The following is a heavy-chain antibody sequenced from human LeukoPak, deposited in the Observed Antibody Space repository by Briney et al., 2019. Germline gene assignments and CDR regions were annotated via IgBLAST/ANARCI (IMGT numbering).Heavy chain of an antibody. J-gene: IGHJ5*02. CDR2: INHSGST. V-gene: IGHV4-34*01. D-gene: IGHD6-13*01. CDR3: ARRGSSFGVWFDP. Sequence: SETLSLTCAVYGGSFSGYYWSWIRHPPGKGLEWIGEINHSGSTNYNPSLKSRVTISVDTSKNQFSLKLSSVTAADTAVYYCARRGSSFGVWFDPWGQGTLVTVSS. CDR1: GGSFSGYY.